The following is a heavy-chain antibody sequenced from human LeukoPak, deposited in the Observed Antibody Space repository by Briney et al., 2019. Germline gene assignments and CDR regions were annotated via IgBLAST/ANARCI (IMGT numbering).Heavy chain of an antibody. CDR3: ARDRRDGYNYRYYFDC. D-gene: IGHD5-24*01. Sequence: SETLSLTCTVSGGSISSYYWSWIRQPPGKGLEWIGYIYYSGSTNYNPSLKSRVTISVDTSKNQFSLKLSSVTAADTAVYYCARDRRDGYNYRYYFDCWGQGTLVTVSS. CDR2: IYYSGST. CDR1: GGSISSYY. J-gene: IGHJ4*02. V-gene: IGHV4-59*01.